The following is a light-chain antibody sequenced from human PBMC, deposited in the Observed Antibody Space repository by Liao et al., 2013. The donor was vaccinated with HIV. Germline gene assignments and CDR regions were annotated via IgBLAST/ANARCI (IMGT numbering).Light chain of an antibody. CDR2: QDT. CDR1: KLGDKY. Sequence: SYELTQPPSVSVSPGQTASITCSGDKLGDKYVSWYQQKPGQSPVLVIYQDTKRPSGIPERFSGSSSGTTVTLTISGAQVEDEADYYCYSATDNNLEVFGGGTKLTVL. V-gene: IGLV3-1*01. CDR3: YSATDNNLEV. J-gene: IGLJ3*02.